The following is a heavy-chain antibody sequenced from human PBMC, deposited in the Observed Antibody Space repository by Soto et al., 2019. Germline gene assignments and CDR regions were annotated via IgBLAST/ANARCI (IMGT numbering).Heavy chain of an antibody. Sequence: GESLKVSCKGSGYSFTSYWISWVRQMPGKGLEWMGRIDPSDSYTNYSPSFQGHVTISADKSISTAYLQWSSLKASDTAMYYYARLRRYDSTGYYYGDYWGQGTLVTVSS. CDR3: ARLRRYDSTGYYYGDY. CDR1: GYSFTSYW. CDR2: IDPSDSYT. J-gene: IGHJ4*02. V-gene: IGHV5-10-1*01. D-gene: IGHD3-22*01.